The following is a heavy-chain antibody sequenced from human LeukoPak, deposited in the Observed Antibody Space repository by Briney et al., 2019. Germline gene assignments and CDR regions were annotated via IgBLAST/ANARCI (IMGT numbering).Heavy chain of an antibody. CDR1: GGSISSYY. V-gene: IGHV4-59*08. Sequence: SETLSLTCTVSGGSISSYYWSWIRQPPGKGLEWIGYIYYSGGTNYNPSLKSRVTISVDTSKNQFSLKLSSVTAADTAVYYCARGDGSSSWYSNYYYYGMDVWGQGTTVTVSS. D-gene: IGHD6-13*01. CDR3: ARGDGSSSWYSNYYYYGMDV. CDR2: IYYSGGT. J-gene: IGHJ6*02.